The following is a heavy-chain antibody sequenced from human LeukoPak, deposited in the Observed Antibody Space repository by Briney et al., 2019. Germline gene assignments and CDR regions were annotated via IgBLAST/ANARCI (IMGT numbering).Heavy chain of an antibody. CDR2: ISSSGRYT. J-gene: IGHJ5*02. CDR3: ARDADDGFDP. CDR1: GFTFSDYS. Sequence: GGSLRLSCAASGFTFSDYSMNWVRQAPGKGLEWVSSISSSGRYTYYADLLKGRFTISRDNAKNSLYLQMNSLRVEDTAVYYCARDADDGFDPWGQGTLVTVSS. V-gene: IGHV3-21*01.